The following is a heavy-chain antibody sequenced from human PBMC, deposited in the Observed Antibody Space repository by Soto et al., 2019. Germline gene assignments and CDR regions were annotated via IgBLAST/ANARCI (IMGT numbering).Heavy chain of an antibody. CDR1: GYNFRSDW. CDR3: ARLVYSSGCYAFDI. CDR2: IYPGDSDT. Sequence: GESLKISCKSSGYNFRSDWIGWVRQMPGKGLEWMGIIYPGDSDTRYSPSFQGQVTISADKSISTAYLQWSSLKASDTAMYYCARLVYSSGCYAFDIWGQGTMVTVSS. D-gene: IGHD6-19*01. J-gene: IGHJ3*02. V-gene: IGHV5-51*01.